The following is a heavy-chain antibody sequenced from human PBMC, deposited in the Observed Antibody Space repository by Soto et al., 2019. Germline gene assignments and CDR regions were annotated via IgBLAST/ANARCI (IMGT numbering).Heavy chain of an antibody. CDR3: ARDFTSQLPPSPRDGVAVAGTNYGMDV. V-gene: IGHV1-2*04. Sequence: ASVKVSCKASGYTFTGYYMHWVRQAPGQGLEWMGWINPNSGGTNYAQKFQGWVTMTRDTSISTAYMELSRLRSDDTAVYYCARDFTSQLPPSPRDGVAVAGTNYGMDVWGQGTTVTVSS. J-gene: IGHJ6*02. CDR2: INPNSGGT. D-gene: IGHD6-19*01. CDR1: GYTFTGYY.